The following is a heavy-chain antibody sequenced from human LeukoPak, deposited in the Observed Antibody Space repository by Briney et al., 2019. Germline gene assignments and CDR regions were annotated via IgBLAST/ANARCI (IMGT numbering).Heavy chain of an antibody. V-gene: IGHV1-69*04. CDR3: ARVQGTAMVLDY. D-gene: IGHD5-18*01. CDR2: IIPILGIA. Sequence: ASVKVSCKASGYTFSSYAISWVRQAPGQGLEWMGRIIPILGIANYAQKFQGRVTITADKSTSTAYMELSSLRSEDTAVYYCARVQGTAMVLDYWGQGTLVTVSS. CDR1: GYTFSSYA. J-gene: IGHJ4*02.